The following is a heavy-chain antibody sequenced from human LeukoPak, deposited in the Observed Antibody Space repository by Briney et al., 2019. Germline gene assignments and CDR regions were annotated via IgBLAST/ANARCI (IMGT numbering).Heavy chain of an antibody. Sequence: VSVKVSCKASGYTFTRYGTSWVRQAPGQGREWVGRTRACNGKTNHERKLEGRVTMATATSTSPAYMGLRSLRSDETAVYSCARDPYKRGAVACMVGWGQGTLVTVSS. J-gene: IGHJ4*02. V-gene: IGHV1-18*01. CDR1: GYTFTRYG. D-gene: IGHD6-19*01. CDR2: TRACNGKT. CDR3: ARDPYKRGAVACMVG.